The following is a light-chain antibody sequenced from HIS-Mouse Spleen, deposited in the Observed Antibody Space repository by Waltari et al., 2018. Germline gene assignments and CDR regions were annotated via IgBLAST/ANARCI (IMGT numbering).Light chain of an antibody. CDR3: QAWDSSTVV. CDR1: KLGDTY. J-gene: IGLJ2*01. CDR2: QDS. V-gene: IGLV3-1*01. Sequence: SYVLTQPPSVSVSPGQTASITCSGDKLGDTYACWYQQKPGQSPVLVIYQDSKRPSGIPERFSGSNSGNTATLTISGTQAMDEADYYCQAWDSSTVVFGGGTKLTVL.